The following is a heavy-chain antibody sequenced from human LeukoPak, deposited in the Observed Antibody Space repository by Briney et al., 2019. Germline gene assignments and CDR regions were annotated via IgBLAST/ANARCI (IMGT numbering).Heavy chain of an antibody. CDR2: ILYDGSKE. V-gene: IGHV3-30*18. CDR3: AKDWNYEDNYCYYMDV. CDR1: GSTFRNYG. Sequence: GGSLRLSCAVSGSTFRNYGMHWVSQAPGKGLGWVAVILYDGSKEEYADSVKGRFSISRDNSKNTLYLPMHSLRAEDTAVYYCAKDWNYEDNYCYYMDVWGKGTTVTVSS. D-gene: IGHD1-7*01. J-gene: IGHJ6*03.